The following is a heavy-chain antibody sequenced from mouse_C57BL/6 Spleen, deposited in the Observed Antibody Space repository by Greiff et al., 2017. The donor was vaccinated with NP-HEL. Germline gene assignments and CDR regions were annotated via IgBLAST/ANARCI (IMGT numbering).Heavy chain of an antibody. CDR2: IDPENGDT. J-gene: IGHJ3*01. CDR1: GFNIKDDY. D-gene: IGHD2-2*01. CDR3: TTGDGYDGRFGY. Sequence: VQLQQSGAELVRPGASVKLSCTASGFNIKDDYMHWVKQRPEQGLEWIGWIDPENGDTEYASKFQGKATITADTSSNTAYLQRSSLTSEDTAVYYCTTGDGYDGRFGYWGQGTRVTVSA. V-gene: IGHV14-4*01.